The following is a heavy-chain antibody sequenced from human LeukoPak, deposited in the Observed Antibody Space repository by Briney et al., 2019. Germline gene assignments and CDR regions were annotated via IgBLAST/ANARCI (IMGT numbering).Heavy chain of an antibody. D-gene: IGHD3-22*01. Sequence: GGSLRLSCAASGFTFSSYGMHWVRQAPGKGLEWVAFIRYDGSNKYYADSVKGRFTISRDNSKNTLYLQMNSLRAEDTAVYYCAKVGPYYYDTPDAFDIWGQGTMVTVSS. V-gene: IGHV3-30*02. CDR3: AKVGPYYYDTPDAFDI. J-gene: IGHJ3*02. CDR2: IRYDGSNK. CDR1: GFTFSSYG.